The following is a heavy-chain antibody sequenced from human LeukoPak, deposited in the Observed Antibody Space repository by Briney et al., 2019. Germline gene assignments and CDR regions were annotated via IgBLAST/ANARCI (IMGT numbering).Heavy chain of an antibody. V-gene: IGHV3-30-3*01. D-gene: IGHD3-10*01. CDR3: ARGRVVRGATTAYNGMDV. J-gene: IGHJ6*02. CDR1: GFTFSSYT. Sequence: GRSLRLSCAASGFTFSSYTLHWVRQAPGKGLEWVAAISYDGNNNNYADSVKGRFTISRDNSKNPLYLQMNSLRVEDTGVYYCARGRVVRGATTAYNGMDVWGQGTTVTVSS. CDR2: ISYDGNNN.